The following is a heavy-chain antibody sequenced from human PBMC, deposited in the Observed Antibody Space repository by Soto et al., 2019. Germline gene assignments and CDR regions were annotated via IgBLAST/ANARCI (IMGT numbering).Heavy chain of an antibody. CDR1: GFTVSNNY. D-gene: IGHD3-10*01. Sequence: EVQLVESGGGVIHPGGSLRLSCAASGFTVSNNYMGWVRQAPGKGLEWVSVIYGSGSTYYADSVKGRFTISRDNSKNTMDIQMNSLRVEDTAVYYCARCMSGAGFQHWGQGTLVTVSS. CDR2: IYGSGST. J-gene: IGHJ1*01. V-gene: IGHV3-53*01. CDR3: ARCMSGAGFQH.